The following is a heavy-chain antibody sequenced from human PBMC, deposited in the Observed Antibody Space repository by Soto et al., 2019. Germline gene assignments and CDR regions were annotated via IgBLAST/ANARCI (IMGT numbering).Heavy chain of an antibody. CDR3: AHRGGAAVGLYYFDY. J-gene: IGHJ4*02. CDR1: GFSLSTSGVG. V-gene: IGHV2-5*01. Sequence: QITLKESGPTLVKPTQTLTLTCTFSGFSLSTSGVGVGWIRQPPGKALEWLALIYWNDDSRYLPSLRSRLTITKDTSKNQVVLTMTNMDPVYTATYYCAHRGGAAVGLYYFDYWGQGTLVTVSS. D-gene: IGHD6-13*01. CDR2: IYWNDDS.